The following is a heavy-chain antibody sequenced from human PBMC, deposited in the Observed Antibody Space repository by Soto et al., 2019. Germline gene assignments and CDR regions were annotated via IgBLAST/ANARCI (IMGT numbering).Heavy chain of an antibody. D-gene: IGHD3-3*01. V-gene: IGHV3-30-3*01. J-gene: IGHJ6*02. CDR2: ISYDGSNK. CDR1: GFTFSSYA. CDR3: ARDFWSGYPAPYYYYGMDV. Sequence: QVQLVESGGGVVQPGRSLRLSCAASGFTFSSYAMHWVRQAPGKGLEWVAVISYDGSNKYYADSVKGRFTISRDNSKNTLHLQMNSLRAEDTAVYYCARDFWSGYPAPYYYYGMDVWGQGTTVTVSS.